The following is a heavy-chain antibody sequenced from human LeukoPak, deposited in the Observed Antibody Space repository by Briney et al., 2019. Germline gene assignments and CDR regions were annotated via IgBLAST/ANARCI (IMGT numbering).Heavy chain of an antibody. CDR2: ISGGGGST. Sequence: PGGSLRLSCAASGFTFSSYAMSWVRQAPGKGLEWVSAISGGGGSTYYADSVKGRFTVSRDNSKNTLSLQMNSLRAEDTAVYYCAKDPGVVPAHYFDYWGQGTLVTVSS. V-gene: IGHV3-23*01. CDR3: AKDPGVVPAHYFDY. J-gene: IGHJ4*02. CDR1: GFTFSSYA. D-gene: IGHD2-2*01.